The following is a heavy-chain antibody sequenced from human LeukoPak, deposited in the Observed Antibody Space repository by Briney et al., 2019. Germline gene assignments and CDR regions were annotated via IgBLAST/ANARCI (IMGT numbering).Heavy chain of an antibody. CDR1: GFTFSSYE. CDR3: ARLGGGLVIGGEQDH. D-gene: IGHD3/OR15-3a*01. Sequence: GGSLRLSCAASGFTFSSYEMNWVRQAPGKGLEWVSYISSSGSTIYYADSVKGRFTISRDNAKNSLYLQMNSLRAEDTAVYYCARLGGGLVIGGEQDHWGQGTLVTVSS. V-gene: IGHV3-48*03. J-gene: IGHJ4*02. CDR2: ISSSGSTI.